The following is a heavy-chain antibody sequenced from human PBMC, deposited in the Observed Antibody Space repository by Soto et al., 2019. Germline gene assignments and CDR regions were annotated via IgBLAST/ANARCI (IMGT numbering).Heavy chain of an antibody. CDR3: VRALRGDY. Sequence: TSETLSLTCTVSGASFTNYYWTWIRQPPGKGLEWIGYIYYNGNTNYNPSLKSRVTMSVDTSKNQFSLKLTSVTAADTAVYYCVRALRGDYWGQGTLVTVSS. J-gene: IGHJ4*02. CDR1: GASFTNYY. V-gene: IGHV4-59*01. CDR2: IYYNGNT.